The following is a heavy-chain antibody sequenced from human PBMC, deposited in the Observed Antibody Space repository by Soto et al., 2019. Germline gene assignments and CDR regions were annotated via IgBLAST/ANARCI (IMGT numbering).Heavy chain of an antibody. D-gene: IGHD3-22*01. Sequence: LRLSCAAAGFDFEDFSMHWVRQAPGKGLEWVSLINSDGTDSYYMDSVRGRFTISRDNGKNSLYLQMDRLRPEDTAFYFCAKALYYYDSSPLDHWGQGTLVTVSS. V-gene: IGHV3-43D*04. CDR3: AKALYYYDSSPLDH. CDR1: GFDFEDFS. J-gene: IGHJ4*02. CDR2: INSDGTDS.